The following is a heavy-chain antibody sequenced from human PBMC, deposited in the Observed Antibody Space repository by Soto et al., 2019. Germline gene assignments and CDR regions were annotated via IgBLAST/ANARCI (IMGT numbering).Heavy chain of an antibody. D-gene: IGHD5-18*01. J-gene: IGHJ4*02. Sequence: PGESLKISCKGSGYNFINHWIAWVRQMPGKGLEWMGIVYPDDSDTRYSPSFQGQVTISADKSISTAYLQWSSLEASDTAVYYCARAPEGHSYGYYFDYWGQGTLVTVSS. V-gene: IGHV5-51*01. CDR1: GYNFINHW. CDR2: VYPDDSDT. CDR3: ARAPEGHSYGYYFDY.